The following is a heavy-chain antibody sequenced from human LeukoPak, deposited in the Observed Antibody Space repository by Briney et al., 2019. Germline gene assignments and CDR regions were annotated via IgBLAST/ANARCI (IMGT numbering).Heavy chain of an antibody. CDR2: IIPIFGIA. Sequence: SVKVSCKASGGTFSSYAISWVRQAPGQGLEWMGRIIPIFGIANYAQKFQGRVTITADKSTSTAYMELSSLRSEDTAVYYCAREATVTDYFDYWGQGTLVTVSS. CDR3: AREATVTDYFDY. D-gene: IGHD4-17*01. J-gene: IGHJ4*02. CDR1: GGTFSSYA. V-gene: IGHV1-69*04.